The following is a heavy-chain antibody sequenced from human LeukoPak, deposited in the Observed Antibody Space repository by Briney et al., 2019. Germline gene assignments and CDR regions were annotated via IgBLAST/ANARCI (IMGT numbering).Heavy chain of an antibody. Sequence: SETLSLTCTVSGGSISSYYWGWIRQPPGKGLEWIGYVYYSGITNYNPSLKSRVTISVDTSTNQFSLKLSSVTAADTAVYYCARSLYNDYWGQGTLVTVSS. V-gene: IGHV4-59*01. J-gene: IGHJ4*02. CDR2: VYYSGIT. CDR1: GGSISSYY. CDR3: ARSLYNDY. D-gene: IGHD1-14*01.